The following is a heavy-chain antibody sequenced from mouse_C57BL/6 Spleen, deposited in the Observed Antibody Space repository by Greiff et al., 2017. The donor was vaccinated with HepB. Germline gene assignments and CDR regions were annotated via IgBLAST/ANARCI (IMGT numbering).Heavy chain of an antibody. CDR2: IDPSDSYT. CDR3: ARGGREENY. Sequence: QVQLQQPGAELVKPGASVKLSCKASGYTFTSYWMQWVKQRPGQGLEWIGEIDPSDSYTNYNQKFKGKATLTVDTSSSTAYMQLSSLTSEDSAVYYCARGGREENYWGQGTTLTVSS. V-gene: IGHV1-50*01. J-gene: IGHJ2*01. CDR1: GYTFTSYW.